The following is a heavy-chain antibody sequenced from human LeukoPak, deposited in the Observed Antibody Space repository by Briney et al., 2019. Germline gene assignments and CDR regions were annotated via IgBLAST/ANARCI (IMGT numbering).Heavy chain of an antibody. Sequence: SETLSLTCAVYGGSFSGYYWSWIRQPPGKGLEWIGEINHSGSTNYNPSLKSRVTISVDTSKNQFPLKLSSVTAADTAVYYCARRGSMTGPPPLWGQGTLVTVSS. V-gene: IGHV4-34*01. D-gene: IGHD6-6*01. CDR2: INHSGST. CDR1: GGSFSGYY. CDR3: ARRGSMTGPPPL. J-gene: IGHJ4*02.